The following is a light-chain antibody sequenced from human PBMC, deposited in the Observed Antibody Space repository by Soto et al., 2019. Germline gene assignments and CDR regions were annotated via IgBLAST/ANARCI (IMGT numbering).Light chain of an antibody. CDR3: QQYNSYSRYT. Sequence: DIPMTQSPSTLSASVGDRVTITCRASQSISSWLAWYQQKPGKAPKLLIYDASSLESGVPSRFSGSGSGTEFTLTISSLQHDDFATYYCQQYNSYSRYTFGQGTKLEIK. CDR2: DAS. CDR1: QSISSW. J-gene: IGKJ2*01. V-gene: IGKV1-5*01.